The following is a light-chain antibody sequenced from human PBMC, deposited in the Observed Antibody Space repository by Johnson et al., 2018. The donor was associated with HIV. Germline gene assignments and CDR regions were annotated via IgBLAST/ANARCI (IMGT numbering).Light chain of an antibody. V-gene: IGLV1-51*02. J-gene: IGLJ1*01. CDR2: ENN. Sequence: QSVLTQPASVSAAPGQKVTISCSASSSNIGNNYVSWYQQLPGTAPKLLIYENNKRPSGIPDRFSGSKSGTSATLDITGLQSGDEADYYCGTWDASLSVNVFGPGTKVTVL. CDR1: SSNIGNNY. CDR3: GTWDASLSVNV.